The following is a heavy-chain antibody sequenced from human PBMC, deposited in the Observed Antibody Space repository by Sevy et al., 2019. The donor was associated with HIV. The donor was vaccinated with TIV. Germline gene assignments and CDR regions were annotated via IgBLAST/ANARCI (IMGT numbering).Heavy chain of an antibody. Sequence: ASVKVSCKASGYTFTGYYMHWVRQAPGQGLEWMGRINPNSGGTNYAQKFQGRVTTTRDTSISTAYMELGRLRSDDTAVYYCARVRTGAAYGSGSKVTAGLDYWGQGTLVTVSS. CDR3: ARVRTGAAYGSGSKVTAGLDY. D-gene: IGHD3-10*01. J-gene: IGHJ4*02. CDR2: INPNSGGT. V-gene: IGHV1-2*06. CDR1: GYTFTGYY.